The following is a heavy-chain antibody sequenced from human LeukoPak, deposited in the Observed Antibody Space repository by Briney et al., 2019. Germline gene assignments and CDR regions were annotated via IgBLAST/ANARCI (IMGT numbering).Heavy chain of an antibody. Sequence: ASVKVSCKASGFTFTAYYMHWVRQAPGQGLEWMGWINPNSGGTNYAQKFQGRVTMTRDTSISTAYMELSRLRSDDTAVYYCARDLGGSWYSHWGQGTLVTVSS. J-gene: IGHJ4*02. D-gene: IGHD6-13*01. CDR2: INPNSGGT. CDR1: GFTFTAYY. CDR3: ARDLGGSWYSH. V-gene: IGHV1-2*02.